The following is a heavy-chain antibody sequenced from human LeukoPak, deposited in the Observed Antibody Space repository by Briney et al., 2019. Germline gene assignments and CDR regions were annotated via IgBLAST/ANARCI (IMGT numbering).Heavy chain of an antibody. V-gene: IGHV1-2*02. J-gene: IGHJ4*02. CDR3: ARDLGSFTFDFDY. Sequence: EASVKVSCKASGGTFSSYAISWVRQAPGQGLEWMGWMNPHSGQTHSAKKFQGRVTMTRDTSISTAYMELNGLRSDDTAVYYCARDLGSFTFDFDYWGQGTLVTVSS. CDR2: MNPHSGQT. CDR1: GGTFSSYA. D-gene: IGHD1-26*01.